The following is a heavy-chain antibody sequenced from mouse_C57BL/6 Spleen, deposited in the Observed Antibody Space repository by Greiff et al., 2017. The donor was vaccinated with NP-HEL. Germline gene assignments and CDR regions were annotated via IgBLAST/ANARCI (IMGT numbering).Heavy chain of an antibody. J-gene: IGHJ2*01. V-gene: IGHV5-9*01. Sequence: DVMLVESGGGLVKPGGSLKLSCAASGFTFSSYTMSWVRQTPEKRLEWVATISGGGGNTYYPDSVKGRFTISRDNAKNTLYLQMSSLRSEDTALYYCARRGYYGSSPYFDYWGQGTTLTVSS. D-gene: IGHD1-1*01. CDR2: ISGGGGNT. CDR3: ARRGYYGSSPYFDY. CDR1: GFTFSSYT.